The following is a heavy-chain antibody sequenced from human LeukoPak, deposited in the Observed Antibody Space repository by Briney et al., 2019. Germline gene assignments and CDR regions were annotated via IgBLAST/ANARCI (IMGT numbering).Heavy chain of an antibody. CDR1: GGSFSGYY. CDR3: ATTNLYCANGVCHRNWFDP. Sequence: SETLSLTCAVYGGSFSGYYWTWIRQPPGKGLEWFGEINHSGSTNYNPSLKSRVTISVDTSKNQFSLKLSSVTAADTAVYYCATTNLYCANGVCHRNWFDPWGQGTRVTVSS. D-gene: IGHD2-8*01. CDR2: INHSGST. V-gene: IGHV4-34*01. J-gene: IGHJ5*02.